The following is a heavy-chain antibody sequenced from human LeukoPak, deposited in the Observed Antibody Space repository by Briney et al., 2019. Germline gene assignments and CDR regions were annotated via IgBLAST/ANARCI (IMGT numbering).Heavy chain of an antibody. CDR1: GFTFSSYS. CDR3: ARVLEGSGRGFDY. J-gene: IGHJ4*02. CDR2: TSSSSSYI. D-gene: IGHD3-10*01. Sequence: PGGSLRLSCAASGFTFSSYSMNWVRQAPGKGLEWVSSTSSSSSYIYYADSVKGRFTISRDNAKNSLYLQMNSLRAEDTAVYYCARVLEGSGRGFDYWGQGTLVIVSS. V-gene: IGHV3-21*01.